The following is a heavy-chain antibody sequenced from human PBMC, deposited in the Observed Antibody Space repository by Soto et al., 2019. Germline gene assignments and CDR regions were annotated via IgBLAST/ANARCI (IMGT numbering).Heavy chain of an antibody. V-gene: IGHV4-39*01. D-gene: IGHD3-16*01. CDR2: IYYSGST. CDR1: GGSLSGSSYY. Sequence: SETLSLTCNVSGGSLSGSSYYWSWIRKPPGKGLEWIGMIYYSGSTYYNPSLKSRLIMSVDTSKSQFSLKLISVTAADTAVYYCARQVSGASIDYWGRGTLVTVSS. J-gene: IGHJ4*02. CDR3: ARQVSGASIDY.